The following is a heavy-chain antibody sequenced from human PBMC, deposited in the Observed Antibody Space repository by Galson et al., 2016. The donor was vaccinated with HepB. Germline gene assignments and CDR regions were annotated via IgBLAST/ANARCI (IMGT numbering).Heavy chain of an antibody. J-gene: IGHJ3*02. Sequence: SLRLSCAPSGLKFRDYSITWVRPAPGTGLESISFISSSSSRIDYADSVKRRFTIPRDNANNFLYLQMNSLRDDDTAVYYCAIGGGAFDIWGQGTTVTVSS. D-gene: IGHD3-16*01. CDR1: GLKFRDYS. CDR2: ISSSSSRI. CDR3: AIGGGAFDI. V-gene: IGHV3-48*02.